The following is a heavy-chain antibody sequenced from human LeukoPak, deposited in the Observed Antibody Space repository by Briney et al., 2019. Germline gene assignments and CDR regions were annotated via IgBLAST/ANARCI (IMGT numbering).Heavy chain of an antibody. V-gene: IGHV4-59*01. CDR3: ARVIYDSSGYYPDAFDI. Sequence: PSETLSLTCAVYGGSFSGYYWSWIRQPPGKGLEWIGYLYYSGSTNYNPSLKSRVTISVDTSKNQFSLKLSSVTAADTAVYFCARVIYDSSGYYPDAFDIWGQGTMVTVSS. J-gene: IGHJ3*02. D-gene: IGHD3-22*01. CDR2: LYYSGST. CDR1: GGSFSGYY.